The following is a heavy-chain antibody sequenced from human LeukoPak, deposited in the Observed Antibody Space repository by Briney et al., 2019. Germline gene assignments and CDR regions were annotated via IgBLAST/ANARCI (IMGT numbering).Heavy chain of an antibody. CDR1: GFTFSNYG. Sequence: GRSLRLSCAASGFTFSNYGMHWVRQAPGKGLEWVAVISYDGSNKYYADSVRGRFTISKDSSKNTLQMNSLSAEDTAIYYCVKHSGGVYGNSDSWGQGILVTVSS. J-gene: IGHJ4*02. V-gene: IGHV3-30*18. D-gene: IGHD1-1*01. CDR3: VKHSGGVYGNSDS. CDR2: ISYDGSNK.